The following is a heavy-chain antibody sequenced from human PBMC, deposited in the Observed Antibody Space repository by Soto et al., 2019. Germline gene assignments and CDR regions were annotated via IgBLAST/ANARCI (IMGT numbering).Heavy chain of an antibody. V-gene: IGHV3-21*01. D-gene: IGHD3-10*02. CDR2: ISSSSSYI. J-gene: IGHJ5*02. Sequence: LSLTCAASGFTFSSYSMNWVRQAPGKGLEWVSSISSSSSYIYYADSVKGRFTISRDNAKNSLYLQMNSLRAEDTAVYYCACSMEGWFDPWGQGTLVTVSS. CDR1: GFTFSSYS. CDR3: ACSMEGWFDP.